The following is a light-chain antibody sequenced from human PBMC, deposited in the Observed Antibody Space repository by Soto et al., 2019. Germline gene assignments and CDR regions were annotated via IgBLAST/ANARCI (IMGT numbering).Light chain of an antibody. CDR1: SSNIGAGYD. V-gene: IGLV1-40*01. CDR3: QSYDSSLSCV. Sequence: QSVLTQPPSVSGAPGQRVTISCTGSSSNIGAGYDVHWYQQLPGTAPKLLIYGNSNRPSGVPDRFSGSKSGTSASLAITGLQAEDEADYSCQSYDSSLSCVFGTGTKVTVL. CDR2: GNS. J-gene: IGLJ1*01.